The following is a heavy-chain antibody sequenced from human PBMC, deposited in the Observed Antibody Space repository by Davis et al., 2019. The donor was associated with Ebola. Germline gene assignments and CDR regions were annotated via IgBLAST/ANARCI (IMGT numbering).Heavy chain of an antibody. J-gene: IGHJ6*02. D-gene: IGHD4-17*01. CDR3: ARHSWGYGDYKYGMDV. Sequence: GGSLRLSCKGSGYSFTSYWIGWVRQLPGKGLEWMGRIDPSDSYTNYSPSFQGHVTISADKSISTAYLQWSSLKASDTAMYYCARHSWGYGDYKYGMDVWGQGTTVTVSS. V-gene: IGHV5-10-1*01. CDR1: GYSFTSYW. CDR2: IDPSDSYT.